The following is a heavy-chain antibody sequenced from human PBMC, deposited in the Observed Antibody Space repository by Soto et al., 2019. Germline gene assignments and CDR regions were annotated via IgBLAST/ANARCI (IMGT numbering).Heavy chain of an antibody. Sequence: ASVKVSCKASGYTFTGYYMHWVRQAPGQGLEWMGWINPNSGGTNYAQKFQGWVTMTRDTSISTAYMELSRLRSDDTAVYYCARDGSSSFTSGYYYYYMDVWGKGTTVTVSS. CDR1: GYTFTGYY. CDR3: ARDGSSSFTSGYYYYYMDV. D-gene: IGHD6-6*01. V-gene: IGHV1-2*04. J-gene: IGHJ6*03. CDR2: INPNSGGT.